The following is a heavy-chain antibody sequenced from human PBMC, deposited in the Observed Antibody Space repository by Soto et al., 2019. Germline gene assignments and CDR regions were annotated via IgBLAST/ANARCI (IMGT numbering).Heavy chain of an antibody. J-gene: IGHJ4*02. CDR3: ARDWTHYDSSGPGDY. CDR1: GYTFTSYP. Sequence: ASVKVSCKASGYTFTSYPMHWARQAPGQWLEWMGWINAGNGDTKYSQKSRGRVTITRDTSAITAYMELSSLRSEDTAVYYCARDWTHYDSSGPGDYWGQGTLVTVSS. D-gene: IGHD3-22*01. V-gene: IGHV1-3*01. CDR2: INAGNGDT.